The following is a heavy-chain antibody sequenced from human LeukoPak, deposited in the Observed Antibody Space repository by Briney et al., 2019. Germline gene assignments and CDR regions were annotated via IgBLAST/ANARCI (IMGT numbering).Heavy chain of an antibody. Sequence: PGGSLRLAYAPSGFTFDDDAIHWVRQAPGKGLEWVSGISWKSGSIGYADSVQGRFTISRDNDKNSLYLQMNTLRAEDTALYYCVKDKGYIGEDAFDIWGQGTMVTVSS. D-gene: IGHD3-10*01. J-gene: IGHJ3*02. CDR2: ISWKSGSI. V-gene: IGHV3-9*01. CDR3: VKDKGYIGEDAFDI. CDR1: GFTFDDDA.